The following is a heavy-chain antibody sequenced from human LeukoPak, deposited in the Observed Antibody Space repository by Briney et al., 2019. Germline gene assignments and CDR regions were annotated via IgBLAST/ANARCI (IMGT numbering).Heavy chain of an antibody. J-gene: IGHJ5*02. CDR3: ARLGGRGGDSVRKGWFDP. CDR1: GYTFTSYY. CDR2: INPSGGST. Sequence: GASVKVSCKASGYTFTSYYMHWVRQAPGQGLEWMGIINPSGGSTSYAQKFQGRVTMTRDTSTSTVYMELSSLRSEDTAVYYCARLGGRGGDSVRKGWFDPWGQGTLVTVSS. V-gene: IGHV1-46*01. D-gene: IGHD2-15*01.